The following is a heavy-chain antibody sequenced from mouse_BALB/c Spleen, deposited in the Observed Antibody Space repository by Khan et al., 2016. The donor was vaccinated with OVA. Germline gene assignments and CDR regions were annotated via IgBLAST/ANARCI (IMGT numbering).Heavy chain of an antibody. CDR1: GFSLSRYS. J-gene: IGHJ1*01. V-gene: IGHV2-6-4*01. CDR2: MWIGGST. CDR3: ARNSDGGSYWYFDV. Sequence: VQLQESGPGLVAPSQSLSITCTVSGFSLSRYSIHWVHQPPGKGLEWLGIMWIGGSTDYNSALKSRLSISKDNSKSQVFLEMNSLQTDDTAMYXCARNSDGGSYWYFDVWGAGTTVTVSS.